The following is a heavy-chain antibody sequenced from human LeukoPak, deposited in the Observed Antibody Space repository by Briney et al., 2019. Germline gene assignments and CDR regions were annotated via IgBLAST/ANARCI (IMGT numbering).Heavy chain of an antibody. D-gene: IGHD6-13*01. CDR3: ARGAPYSSSWLGY. V-gene: IGHV4-34*01. Sequence: EPSETLSLTCAVYGGSFSGYYWSWIRQPPGKGLEWIGEINHSGSTNYNPSLKSRVTISVDTSKNQFSLKLSSVTAADTAVYYCARGAPYSSSWLGYWGQGTLVTVSS. J-gene: IGHJ4*02. CDR2: INHSGST. CDR1: GGSFSGYY.